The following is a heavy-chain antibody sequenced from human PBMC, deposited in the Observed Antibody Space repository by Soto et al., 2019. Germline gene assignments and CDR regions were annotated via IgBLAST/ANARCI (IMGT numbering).Heavy chain of an antibody. CDR3: TTSHAGELNN. V-gene: IGHV4-4*02. J-gene: IGHJ4*02. CDR2: LFESGAT. CDR1: GGSISSSSW. D-gene: IGHD1-7*01. Sequence: QVQLQESGPGLVKPSGTLSLTCAVSGGSISSSSWWTWVRQSPGKGLEWIGELFESGATNYNPSLKSRLTMSVDKSKNPFSLNLSSLTAADTAVYFCTTSHAGELNNWGQGTLVTVSS.